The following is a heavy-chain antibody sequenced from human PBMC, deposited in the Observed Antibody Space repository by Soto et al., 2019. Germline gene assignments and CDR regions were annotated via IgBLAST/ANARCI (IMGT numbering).Heavy chain of an antibody. CDR3: ARGYSSSIFGFQH. D-gene: IGHD6-13*01. Sequence: QVQLQQWGAGLLKPSETLSLTCAVYGGSFSGYYWSWIRQPPGKGLEWIGEINHSGSTNYNPSLKSRVNISVDTSKNQFSLELSSVTAADPAVYYCARGYSSSIFGFQHWGQGTLVTVSS. V-gene: IGHV4-34*01. CDR2: INHSGST. J-gene: IGHJ1*01. CDR1: GGSFSGYY.